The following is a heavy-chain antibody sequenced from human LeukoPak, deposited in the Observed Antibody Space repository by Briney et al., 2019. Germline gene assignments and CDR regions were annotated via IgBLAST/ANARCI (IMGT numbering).Heavy chain of an antibody. D-gene: IGHD3-9*01. Sequence: SETLSLTCSVSGGSISSNTYYWSWIRQPPGKGLEWIGEINHSGSTNYNPSLKSRVTISVDTSKNQFSLKLSSVTAADTAVYYCARGQLRYFAYYYYMDVWGKGTTVTVSS. CDR2: INHSGST. J-gene: IGHJ6*03. V-gene: IGHV4-39*07. CDR3: ARGQLRYFAYYYYMDV. CDR1: GGSISSNTYY.